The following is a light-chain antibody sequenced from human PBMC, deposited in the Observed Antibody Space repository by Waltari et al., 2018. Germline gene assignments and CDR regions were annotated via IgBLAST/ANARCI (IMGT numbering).Light chain of an antibody. CDR2: GAS. CDR1: QSVSSSY. CDR3: QQYGSSPWT. Sequence: QSPGTLSLSPGERATLSCRASQSVSSSYLAWYQQKPGQAPRLLIYGASSRATGIPDRFSGSGSGTDFTLTISRLEPEDFTVYYCQQYGSSPWTFGQGTKVEIK. J-gene: IGKJ1*01. V-gene: IGKV3-20*01.